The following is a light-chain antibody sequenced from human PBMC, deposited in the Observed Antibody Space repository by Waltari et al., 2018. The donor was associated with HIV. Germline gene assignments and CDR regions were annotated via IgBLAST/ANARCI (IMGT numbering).Light chain of an antibody. CDR3: VLFMGNGIWV. V-gene: IGLV8-61*01. Sequence: QTVVTQEPSFSVSPGGTVTLTCGLSSGSVSTSYYPSWYQQTPGQAPRTLIYRTNTRSSGVPDRFSGSILGNKAALTITGAQADDESDYYCVLFMGNGIWVFGGGTKLTVL. J-gene: IGLJ3*02. CDR2: RTN. CDR1: SGSVSTSYY.